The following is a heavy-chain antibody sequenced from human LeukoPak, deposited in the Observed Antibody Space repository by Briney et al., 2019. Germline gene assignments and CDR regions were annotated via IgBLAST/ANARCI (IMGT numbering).Heavy chain of an antibody. CDR3: APDTVSTLFDY. Sequence: GGSLRLSCAASGFTFSSYAMSWVRQAPGKGLEWGSAISGSGGSTYYTDSVKGRFTISRDNSKNTLYLQMNSLRAEDTAVYYCAPDTVSTLFDYWGQGNLVTVSS. CDR1: GFTFSSYA. CDR2: ISGSGGST. V-gene: IGHV3-23*01. J-gene: IGHJ4*02. D-gene: IGHD4-17*01.